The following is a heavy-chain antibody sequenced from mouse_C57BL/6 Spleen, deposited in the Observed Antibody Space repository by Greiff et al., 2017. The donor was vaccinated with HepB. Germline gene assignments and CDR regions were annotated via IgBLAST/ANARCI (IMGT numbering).Heavy chain of an antibody. CDR3: ASYYYGSSYYAMDY. CDR1: GYAFSSSW. CDR2: IYPGDGDT. V-gene: IGHV1-82*01. J-gene: IGHJ4*01. D-gene: IGHD1-1*01. Sequence: VKLQQSGPELVKPGASVKISCKASGYAFSSSWMNWVKQRPGKGLEWIGRIYPGDGDTNYNGKFKGKATLTADKSSSTAYMQLSSLTSEDSAVYFCASYYYGSSYYAMDYWGQGTSVTVSS.